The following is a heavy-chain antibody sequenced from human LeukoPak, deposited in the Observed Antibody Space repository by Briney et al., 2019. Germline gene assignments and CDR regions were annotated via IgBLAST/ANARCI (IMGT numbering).Heavy chain of an antibody. J-gene: IGHJ4*02. CDR3: ARHRSKWLQSSFDY. V-gene: IGHV4-38-2*02. Sequence: PSETLSLTCTVSGYSISSGCSWGWIRQPPGKGLEWIGSIYHSGNTYYNPSLKRRVTISVDTSKNQFSLNLSSVTAADTAVYYCARHRSKWLQSSFDYWGQGTLVTVSS. CDR1: GYSISSGCS. CDR2: IYHSGNT. D-gene: IGHD5-24*01.